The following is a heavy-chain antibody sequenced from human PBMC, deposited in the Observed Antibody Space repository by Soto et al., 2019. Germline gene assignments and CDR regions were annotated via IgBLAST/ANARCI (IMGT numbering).Heavy chain of an antibody. D-gene: IGHD1-7*01. Sequence: GASVKVSCKVSGYTLTELSMHWVRQAPGKGLEWMGGFDPEDGETIYAQKFQGRVTMTEDTSTDTAYMELSSLRSEDTAVYYCATWSNWNFPVSFDYWGQGTLVTVSS. CDR1: GYTLTELS. CDR3: ATWSNWNFPVSFDY. J-gene: IGHJ4*02. V-gene: IGHV1-24*01. CDR2: FDPEDGET.